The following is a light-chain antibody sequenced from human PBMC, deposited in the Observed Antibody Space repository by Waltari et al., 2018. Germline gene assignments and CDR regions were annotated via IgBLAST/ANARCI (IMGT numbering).Light chain of an antibody. Sequence: AIRMTQSPSSLSASTRDRVTITCRASQGLSSYLAWYQQKPGKAPKLLIYAASTLQSGVPSRFSGSGSGTDFTLTISCLQSEDFATYYCQQYYSYPWTFGQGTKVEIK. CDR2: AAS. J-gene: IGKJ1*01. CDR1: QGLSSY. CDR3: QQYYSYPWT. V-gene: IGKV1-8*01.